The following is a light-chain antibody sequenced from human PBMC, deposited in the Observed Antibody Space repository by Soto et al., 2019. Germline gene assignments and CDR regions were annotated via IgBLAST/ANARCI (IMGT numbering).Light chain of an antibody. CDR1: QTIYSN. J-gene: IGKJ1*01. CDR2: AAS. Sequence: DIQMTQSPSSLSASVGDRVTITCRASQTIYSNLNWYLQKPGKAPKLLIYAASNLQSGVPSRFSGSGSGTDFTLTISSLQPEDFATYFCQQSYSTPPWTFGQGTKVDIK. V-gene: IGKV1-39*01. CDR3: QQSYSTPPWT.